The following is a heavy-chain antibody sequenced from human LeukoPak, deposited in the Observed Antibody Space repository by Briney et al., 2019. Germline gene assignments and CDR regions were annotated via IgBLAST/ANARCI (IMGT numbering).Heavy chain of an antibody. CDR2: ISGNGGST. CDR1: GFTFSSYA. Sequence: PGGSLRLSCAASGFTFSSYAMNWVRQAPGKGLEWVSAISGNGGSTYYADSVKGRFTISRDNSKNTLSLQMNSLRAEDTAEYYCAKFAGYTSSRDRWFDTWGQGALVTVSS. CDR3: AKFAGYTSSRDRWFDT. V-gene: IGHV3-23*01. D-gene: IGHD6-13*01. J-gene: IGHJ5*02.